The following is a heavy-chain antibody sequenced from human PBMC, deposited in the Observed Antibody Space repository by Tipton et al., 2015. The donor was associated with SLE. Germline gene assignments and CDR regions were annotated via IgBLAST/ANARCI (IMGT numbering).Heavy chain of an antibody. CDR3: ARDPAMATVGDAFDI. J-gene: IGHJ3*02. V-gene: IGHV3-21*05. CDR1: GFTFSSYS. Sequence: GSLRLSCAASGFTFSSYSMNWVRQAPGKGLEWVSYISSSSSYIYYADSVKGRFTISRDNAKNSLYLQMNSLRAEDTAVYYCARDPAMATVGDAFDIWGQGTMVTVSS. D-gene: IGHD5-24*01. CDR2: ISSSSSYI.